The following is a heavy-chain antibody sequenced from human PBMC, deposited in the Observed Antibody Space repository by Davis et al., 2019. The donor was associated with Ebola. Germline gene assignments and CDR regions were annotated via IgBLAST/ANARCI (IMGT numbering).Heavy chain of an antibody. CDR2: ISSSSSYI. J-gene: IGHJ6*03. D-gene: IGHD1-14*01. CDR3: AKDYPISYYYYYMDV. V-gene: IGHV3-21*04. CDR1: GFTFSSYS. Sequence: GESLKISCAASGFTFSSYSMNWVRQAPGKGLEWVSSISSSSSYIYYADSVKGRFTISRDNSKNTLYLQMNSLRAEDTAVYYCAKDYPISYYYYYMDVWGKGTTVTVSS.